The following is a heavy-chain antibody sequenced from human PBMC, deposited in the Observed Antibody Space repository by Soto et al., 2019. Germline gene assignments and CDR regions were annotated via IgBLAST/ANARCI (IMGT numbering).Heavy chain of an antibody. CDR1: GFTFSSYA. CDR2: ISYDGSNK. V-gene: IGHV3-30-3*01. J-gene: IGHJ6*02. Sequence: GGSLRLSCAASGFTFSSYAMHWVRQAPGKGLEWVAVISYDGSNKYYAESVKGRFTISRDNSKNTLYLQMNSLRAEDTAVYYCARELLGTYYYYYYGMDVWGQGTTVTVSS. D-gene: IGHD3-10*01. CDR3: ARELLGTYYYYYYGMDV.